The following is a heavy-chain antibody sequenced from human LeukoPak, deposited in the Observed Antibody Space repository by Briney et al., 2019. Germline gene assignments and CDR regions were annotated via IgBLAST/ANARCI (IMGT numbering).Heavy chain of an antibody. CDR3: AGYHWGQEDILPGGYYYYGKDV. J-gene: IGHJ6*01. Sequence: ASVKVSCKASGYTFTGYYMHWVRQAPGQGLEWMGWINPNSGGTNYAQKFQGRVTMTRDTSISTAYMELSRLRSDDTAVDYCAGYHWGQEDILPGGYYYYGKDVWGQGTTVTVSS. V-gene: IGHV1-2*02. CDR1: GYTFTGYY. D-gene: IGHD3-9*01. CDR2: INPNSGGT.